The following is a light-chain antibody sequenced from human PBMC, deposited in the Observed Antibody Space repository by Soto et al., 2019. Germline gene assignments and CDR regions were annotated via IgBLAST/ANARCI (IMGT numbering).Light chain of an antibody. J-gene: IGKJ5*01. CDR1: QGINSY. V-gene: IGKV1-9*01. CDR2: KAS. Sequence: DIQLTQSPSFLSASVGDRVTITCRASQGINSYLAWYQQKPGKAPKLLIYKASTLKSGVPSRFSGTGSGTDFTLTISSLEPEDFAVYYCQQRSNWPLTFGQGTRLEIK. CDR3: QQRSNWPLT.